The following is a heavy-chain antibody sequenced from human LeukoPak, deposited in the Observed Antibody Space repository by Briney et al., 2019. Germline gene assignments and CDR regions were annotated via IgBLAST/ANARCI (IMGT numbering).Heavy chain of an antibody. D-gene: IGHD2-2*01. CDR1: GGSISSSSYY. Sequence: SETLSLTCTVSGGSISSSSYYWGWIRQPPGKGLEWIGSIYYSGSTYYNPSLKSRVTISVDTSKNQFSLKLSPVTAADTAVYYCARVLEVVPATDWYFDLWGRGTLVTVSS. J-gene: IGHJ2*01. CDR3: ARVLEVVPATDWYFDL. V-gene: IGHV4-39*07. CDR2: IYYSGST.